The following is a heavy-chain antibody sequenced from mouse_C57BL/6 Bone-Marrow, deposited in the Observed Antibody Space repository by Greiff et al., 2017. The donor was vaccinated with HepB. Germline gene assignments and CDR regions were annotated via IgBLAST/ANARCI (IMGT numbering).Heavy chain of an antibody. CDR2: ISDGGSYT. J-gene: IGHJ3*01. V-gene: IGHV5-4*01. D-gene: IGHD4-1*01. Sequence: EVQGVESGGGLVKPGGSLKLSCAASGFTFSSYAMSWVRQTPEKRLEWVATISDGGSYTYYPDNVKGRFTISRDNAKNNLYLQMSHLKSEDTAMYYCARDPPANPFAYWGQGTLVTVSA. CDR3: ARDPPANPFAY. CDR1: GFTFSSYA.